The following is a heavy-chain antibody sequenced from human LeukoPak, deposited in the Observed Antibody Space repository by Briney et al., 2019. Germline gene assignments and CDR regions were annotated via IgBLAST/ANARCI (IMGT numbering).Heavy chain of an antibody. CDR1: GYSFTSYR. V-gene: IGHV5-51*01. Sequence: GESLKISCKGSGYSFTSYRIGWVRQMPGKGLEWMGIIYPGDSDTRYSPSFQGQVTISADKSISTAYLQWSSLKASDTAMYYCARRNYDILTGYLYNWFDPWGQGTLVTVSS. D-gene: IGHD3-9*01. CDR3: ARRNYDILTGYLYNWFDP. J-gene: IGHJ5*02. CDR2: IYPGDSDT.